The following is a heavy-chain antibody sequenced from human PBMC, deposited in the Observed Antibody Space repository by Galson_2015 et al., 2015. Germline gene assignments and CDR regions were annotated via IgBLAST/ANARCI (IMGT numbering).Heavy chain of an antibody. V-gene: IGHV3-23*01. CDR2: LSHTGSSI. D-gene: IGHD2-21*02. J-gene: IGHJ4*02. CDR3: AKDPRAVVMSAIDY. CDR1: GFTFSSSA. Sequence: SLRLSCAASGFTFSSSAMNWVRQAPGKGLEWVSALSHTGSSIYYADSVKGRFTISRDNSKNTLYLHLNSLRADDTAVYYCAKDPRAVVMSAIDYWGQGTQVTVSS.